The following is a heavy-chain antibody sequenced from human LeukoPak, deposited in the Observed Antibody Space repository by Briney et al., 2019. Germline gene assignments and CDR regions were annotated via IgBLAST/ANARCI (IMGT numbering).Heavy chain of an antibody. CDR2: VRASAGST. CDR3: AKGGYTSPFDY. D-gene: IGHD6-13*01. Sequence: QPGGSLRLSCVVSGFTFSNYAMSWVRQAPGKGLEWVSTVRASAGSTYYADSVKGRFTISRDNSKNTLYLQMNSLRDEVTAVYNCAKGGYTSPFDYWGQGTLVTVSS. J-gene: IGHJ4*02. CDR1: GFTFSNYA. V-gene: IGHV3-23*01.